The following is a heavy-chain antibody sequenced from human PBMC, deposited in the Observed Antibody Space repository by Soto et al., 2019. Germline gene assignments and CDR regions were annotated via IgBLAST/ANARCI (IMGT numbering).Heavy chain of an antibody. V-gene: IGHV1-2*02. CDR3: ARENSAGDFDY. CDR1: GGTFTGYY. Sequence: AASVKVSCKASGGTFTGYYMPWVRQAPGQGLEWMGSINPNSGGTNYAQKIQGRVTMTSATSISTAYMELSRLRSDDTAVYYCARENSAGDFDYWGQGTLVTVSS. D-gene: IGHD1-26*01. CDR2: INPNSGGT. J-gene: IGHJ4*02.